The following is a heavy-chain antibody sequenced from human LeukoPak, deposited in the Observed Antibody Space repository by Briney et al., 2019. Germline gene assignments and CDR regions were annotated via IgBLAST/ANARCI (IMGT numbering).Heavy chain of an antibody. D-gene: IGHD1-1*01. CDR2: IYHSGST. CDR1: GDSISSSNYY. V-gene: IGHV4-39*07. Sequence: PSETLSLTCSVSGDSISSSNYYWGWIRQPPGKGLEWIGSIYHSGSTYYNPSLKSRVTISVDTSKNQFSLKLSSVTAADTAVYYCARGFRVAGYEAFDIWGQGTMVTVSS. CDR3: ARGFRVAGYEAFDI. J-gene: IGHJ3*02.